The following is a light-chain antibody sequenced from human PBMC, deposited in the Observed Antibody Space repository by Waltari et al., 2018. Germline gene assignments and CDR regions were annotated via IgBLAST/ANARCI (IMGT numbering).Light chain of an antibody. J-gene: IGLJ3*02. Sequence: QSALTQPASVSGSPGQSITISCIGTNSDIGGYNYVSWYQQHPGKAPKVMIYDVTKRPSGVSNRFSGSKSGSTASLTISGLQAEDEADYYCSSYTSSNTWVFGGGTKLTVL. CDR3: SSYTSSNTWV. CDR1: NSDIGGYNY. CDR2: DVT. V-gene: IGLV2-14*01.